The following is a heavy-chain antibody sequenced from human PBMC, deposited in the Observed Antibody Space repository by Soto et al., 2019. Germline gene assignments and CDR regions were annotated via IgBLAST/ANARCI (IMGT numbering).Heavy chain of an antibody. CDR1: GFTFSSYA. Sequence: GGSLRLSCAASGFTFSSYAMSWVRQAPGKGLEWVSAISGSGGSTYYAASVKGRFTISSDNPKNTLYLQMNSQRAEDTAVYYCAREDYYDSSGYYGYWGQGTLVTVSS. V-gene: IGHV3-23*01. D-gene: IGHD3-22*01. J-gene: IGHJ4*02. CDR3: AREDYYDSSGYYGY. CDR2: ISGSGGST.